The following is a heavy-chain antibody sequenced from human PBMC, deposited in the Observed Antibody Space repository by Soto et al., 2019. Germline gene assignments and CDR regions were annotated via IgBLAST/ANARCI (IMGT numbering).Heavy chain of an antibody. CDR2: IYYSGST. CDR1: GGSISSYY. D-gene: IGHD6-19*01. J-gene: IGHJ6*02. V-gene: IGHV4-59*01. Sequence: TLSLTCTVSGGSISSYYWSWIRQPPGKGLEWIGYIYYSGSTNYNPSLKSRVTISVDTSKNQFSLKLSSVTAADTAVYYCARGGAVAGPLYYYYYGMDVWGQGTTVTVSS. CDR3: ARGGAVAGPLYYYYYGMDV.